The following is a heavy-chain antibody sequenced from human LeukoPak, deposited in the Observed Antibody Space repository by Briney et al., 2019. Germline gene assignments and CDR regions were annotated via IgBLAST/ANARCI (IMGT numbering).Heavy chain of an antibody. V-gene: IGHV3-23*01. CDR3: AKGSYYDSSGSFFFDY. D-gene: IGHD3-22*01. CDR2: ISGSGDNT. Sequence: GGSLRLSCAAPGFTFSSYAMSWVRQAPGKGLEWVSGISGSGDNTYYADSVKGRFTISRDNSKNTLYVQVNSLGTEDTAAYYCAKGSYYDSSGSFFFDYWGQGTLVTVSS. J-gene: IGHJ4*02. CDR1: GFTFSSYA.